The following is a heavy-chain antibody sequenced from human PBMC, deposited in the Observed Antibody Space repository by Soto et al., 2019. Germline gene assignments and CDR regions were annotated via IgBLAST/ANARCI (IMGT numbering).Heavy chain of an antibody. CDR3: AKVGWLQDFDY. Sequence: EVQLLESGGGLVQPGGSLRLSCAASGFTFSTYAMSWVRQGPGKGLEWVADIRGSSDSTHYADTVKGRFNVSRDNSKNTLYLHLNSLRVEDTAVYYCAKVGWLQDFDYWGQGTLVTVST. V-gene: IGHV3-23*01. J-gene: IGHJ4*02. D-gene: IGHD5-12*01. CDR2: IRGSSDST. CDR1: GFTFSTYA.